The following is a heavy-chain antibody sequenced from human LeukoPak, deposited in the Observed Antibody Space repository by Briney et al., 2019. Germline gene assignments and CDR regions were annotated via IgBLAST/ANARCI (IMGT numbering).Heavy chain of an antibody. J-gene: IGHJ4*02. D-gene: IGHD5-24*01. CDR3: ARGDGFHHFDY. Sequence: PGRSLRLSCAASGFTFSSYSMNWVRQAPGKGLEWVSFITSSTTNIYYADSVKGRFTISRDNAQDSLYLHMSSLRDEDTAVYYCARGDGFHHFDYWGQGALVTVSS. CDR2: ITSSTTNI. CDR1: GFTFSSYS. V-gene: IGHV3-48*02.